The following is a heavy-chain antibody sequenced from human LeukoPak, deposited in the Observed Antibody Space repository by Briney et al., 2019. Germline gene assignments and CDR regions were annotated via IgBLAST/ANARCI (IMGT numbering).Heavy chain of an antibody. CDR2: IYYSGST. J-gene: IGHJ3*02. Sequence: SETLSLTCTVSGGSISSYYWSWIRQPPGKGLEWIGYIYYSGSTNYNPSLKSRVTISVDTSKNQFSLKLSSVTAADTAVYYCARATVPYAFDIWGQGTMVTVSS. CDR3: ARATVPYAFDI. CDR1: GGSISSYY. V-gene: IGHV4-59*01.